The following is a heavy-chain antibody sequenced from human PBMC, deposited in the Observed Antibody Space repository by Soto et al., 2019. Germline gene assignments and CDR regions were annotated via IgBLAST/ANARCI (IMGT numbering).Heavy chain of an antibody. CDR3: ARHPSNFWFDP. CDR2: IYYSGST. Sequence: SETLSLTCSVSGGSISRSSYFWGWIRQPPGKELEWIGSIYYSGSTYYNPSLKSRVTVSVDTTKNQFSLKLTSVTAADTAVYFCARHPSNFWFDPWGQGTLVTVSS. CDR1: GGSISRSSYF. J-gene: IGHJ5*02. V-gene: IGHV4-39*01. D-gene: IGHD4-4*01.